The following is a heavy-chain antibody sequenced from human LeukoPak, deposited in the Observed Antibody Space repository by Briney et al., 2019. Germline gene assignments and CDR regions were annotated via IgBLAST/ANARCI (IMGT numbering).Heavy chain of an antibody. Sequence: SETLSLTCTVSGYSISSGYYWGWIRQPPGKGLEWIGSIYLSGSTYYNPSLKSRVTISVDTSKNQFSLKLGSVTAADTAVYYCARVTTVTTSFHFDYWGQGTLVTVSS. V-gene: IGHV4-38-2*02. D-gene: IGHD4-17*01. CDR2: IYLSGST. CDR3: ARVTTVTTSFHFDY. J-gene: IGHJ4*02. CDR1: GYSISSGYY.